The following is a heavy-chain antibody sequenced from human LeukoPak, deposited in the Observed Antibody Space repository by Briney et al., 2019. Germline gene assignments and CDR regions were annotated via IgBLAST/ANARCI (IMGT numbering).Heavy chain of an antibody. Sequence: GASVKVSCKASGYTFTSYYMHWVRQAPGQGLEWLGIINPSGGSTSYAQKFQGRVTMTSDMSTSTVYMELSSLRSEDTAVYYCARDGLPYSGYYLDYWGQGTLVTVSP. CDR2: INPSGGST. J-gene: IGHJ4*02. CDR3: ARDGLPYSGYYLDY. D-gene: IGHD1-26*01. V-gene: IGHV1-46*01. CDR1: GYTFTSYY.